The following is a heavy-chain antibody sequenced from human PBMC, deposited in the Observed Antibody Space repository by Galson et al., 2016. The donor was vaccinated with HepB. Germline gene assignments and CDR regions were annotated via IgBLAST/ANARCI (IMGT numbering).Heavy chain of an antibody. CDR2: IYQTGTA. D-gene: IGHD1-26*01. Sequence: ETLSLTCAVSGASISNNYWWSWVRQSPEKGLEWIGEIYQTGTANYNPSFTSRATISVDTSKNQISLRLDSVTAADTAVYYCTRGNLGAYATMAFDYWGQGSLVTVSS. CDR3: TRGNLGAYATMAFDY. CDR1: GASISNNYW. V-gene: IGHV4-4*02. J-gene: IGHJ4*02.